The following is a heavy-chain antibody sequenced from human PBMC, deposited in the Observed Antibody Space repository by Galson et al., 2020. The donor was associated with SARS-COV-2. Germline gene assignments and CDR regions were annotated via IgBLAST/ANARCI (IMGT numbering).Heavy chain of an antibody. CDR2: ISTSRIYT. CDR3: ARVEGIRGYNYGRLYYGLDV. V-gene: IGHV3-21*01. CDR1: GFPLSTYS. D-gene: IGHD5-18*01. J-gene: IGHJ6*02. Sequence: NSGGSLRLPCAASGFPLSTYSMNWVHLAPGKGLKWFQSISTSRIYTNYVNSVKARSSISRANPRNSLYLQMNTLRAEDTPVYYCARVEGIRGYNYGRLYYGLDVWGQGTTVTVSS.